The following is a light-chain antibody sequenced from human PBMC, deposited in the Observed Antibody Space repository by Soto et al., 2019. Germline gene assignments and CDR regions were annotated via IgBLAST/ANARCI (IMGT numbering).Light chain of an antibody. J-gene: IGLJ2*01. CDR2: DVT. Sequence: QSVLTQPASVSGSPGQSITISCTGTSSDVGGYNHVAWYQHHPGKAPRLMIYDVTNRPSGVSSRFSGSKSGNTASLTISGLQAEDEADYYCSFYTSTRTVVFGEGTKLTVL. V-gene: IGLV2-14*03. CDR3: SFYTSTRTVV. CDR1: SSDVGGYNH.